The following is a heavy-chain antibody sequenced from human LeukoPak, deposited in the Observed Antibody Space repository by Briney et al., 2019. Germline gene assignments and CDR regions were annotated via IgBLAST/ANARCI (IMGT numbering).Heavy chain of an antibody. J-gene: IGHJ4*02. Sequence: KPSETLSLTCAVYGGSFSGYYWGWIRQPPGKGLEWIGSIYYSGSTYYNPSLKSRVTISVDTSKNQFSLKLSSVTAADTAVYYCARETKLVRFLEWSYYFDYWGQGTLVTVSS. CDR3: ARETKLVRFLEWSYYFDY. CDR1: GGSFSGYY. CDR2: IYYSGST. D-gene: IGHD3-3*01. V-gene: IGHV4-34*01.